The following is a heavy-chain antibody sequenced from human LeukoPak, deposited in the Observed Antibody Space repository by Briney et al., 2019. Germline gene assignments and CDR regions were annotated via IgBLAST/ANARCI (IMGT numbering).Heavy chain of an antibody. CDR3: ARGPIGRQLVRYYYYYMDV. V-gene: IGHV4-34*01. CDR2: INHSGST. J-gene: IGHJ6*03. D-gene: IGHD6-6*01. CDR1: GGSFSGYY. Sequence: SETLSLTCAVYGGSFSGYYWSWIRQPPGKGLEWIGEINHSGSTNYNPSLKSRVTISVDTSKNQFSLKLSSVTAADTAVYYCARGPIGRQLVRYYYYYMDVWGKGTTVTASS.